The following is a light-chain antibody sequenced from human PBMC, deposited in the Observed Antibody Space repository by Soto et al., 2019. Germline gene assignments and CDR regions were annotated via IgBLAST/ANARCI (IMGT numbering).Light chain of an antibody. CDR1: QSVTSSY. J-gene: IGKJ1*01. CDR2: GAS. Sequence: EIVLTQSPGTLSSSPGERATLSCRASQSVTSSYLAWYQQKPGQAPRLLIYGASSRATGIPDRFSGSGSGTDFTLTISRLESEDFAVYYCQQYGSSLWTFGQGTKVEVK. CDR3: QQYGSSLWT. V-gene: IGKV3-20*01.